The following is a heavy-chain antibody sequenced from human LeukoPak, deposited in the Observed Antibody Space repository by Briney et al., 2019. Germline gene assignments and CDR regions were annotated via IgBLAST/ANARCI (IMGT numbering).Heavy chain of an antibody. Sequence: GGSLRLSCAASGFIYTSYWMSWVRQAPGKGLEWVANIKQDGSEKYYVDSVKGRFTISRDNAKNSLYLQMNSLRAEDTAVYYCARGTLNIPGQQGAFDYWGQGTLVTVSS. J-gene: IGHJ4*02. CDR2: IKQDGSEK. CDR1: GFIYTSYW. V-gene: IGHV3-7*01. D-gene: IGHD1-14*01. CDR3: ARGTLNIPGQQGAFDY.